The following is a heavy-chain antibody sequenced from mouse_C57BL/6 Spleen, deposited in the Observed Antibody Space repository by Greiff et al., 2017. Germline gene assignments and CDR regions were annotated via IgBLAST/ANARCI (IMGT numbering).Heavy chain of an antibody. CDR3: AREGDWYFDV. Sequence: VQLQQSGPGLVKPSQSLSLTCSVTGYSITSGYYWNWIRQFPGNKLEWMGYISYDGSNNYNPSLKNRISITRDTSKNQFFLKLNSVTTEDTATYYCAREGDWYFDVWGTGTTVTVSS. V-gene: IGHV3-6*01. CDR2: ISYDGSN. J-gene: IGHJ1*03. CDR1: GYSITSGYY.